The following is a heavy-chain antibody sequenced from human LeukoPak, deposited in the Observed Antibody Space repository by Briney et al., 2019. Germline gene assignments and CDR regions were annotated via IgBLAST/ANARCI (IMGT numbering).Heavy chain of an antibody. J-gene: IGHJ5*02. CDR3: ARGKSSGWYEDWFDP. CDR2: IIPIFGTA. D-gene: IGHD6-19*01. CDR1: GGTFSSCA. Sequence: SVKVSCKASGGTFSSCAISWVRQAPRQGLEWMGGIIPIFGTANYAQKFQGRVTITTDESTSTAYMELSSLRSEDTAVYYCARGKSSGWYEDWFDPWGQGTLVTVSS. V-gene: IGHV1-69*05.